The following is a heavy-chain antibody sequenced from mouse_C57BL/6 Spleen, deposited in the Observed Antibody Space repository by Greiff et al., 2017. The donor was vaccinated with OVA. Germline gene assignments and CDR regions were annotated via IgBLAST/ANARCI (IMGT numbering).Heavy chain of an antibody. V-gene: IGHV1-52*01. CDR1: GYTFTSYW. CDR2: IDPSDSET. Sequence: VQLQQSGAELVRPGSSVKLSCKASGYTFTSYWMHWVKQRPIQGLEWIGNIDPSDSETHCNQKFKDKATLTVDKSSSTAYMQLSSLTSEDSAVYYCASWTFFDYWGQGTTLTVSS. CDR3: ASWTFFDY. J-gene: IGHJ2*01.